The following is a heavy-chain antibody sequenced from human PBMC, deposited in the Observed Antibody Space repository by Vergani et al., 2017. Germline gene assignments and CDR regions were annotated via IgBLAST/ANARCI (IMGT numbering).Heavy chain of an antibody. V-gene: IGHV3-21*01. J-gene: IGHJ6*03. CDR2: ITSSGSYG. D-gene: IGHD1-7*01. CDR1: AFTFSSYS. CDR3: ARGANWNYFGSGYYMDV. Sequence: EVQLLESGGGLVKPGGSLRLSCAASAFTFSSYSMNWVRQAPGKGLEWVSSITSSGSYGYYPDSVKGRFTISRDNAKNSLYLQMNSLRAEDTAVYYYARGANWNYFGSGYYMDVWGKGTTVTVSS.